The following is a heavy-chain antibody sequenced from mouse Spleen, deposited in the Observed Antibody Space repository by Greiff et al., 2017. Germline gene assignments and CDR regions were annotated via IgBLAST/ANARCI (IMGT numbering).Heavy chain of an antibody. J-gene: IGHJ1*01. CDR3: ATTGSSPFDV. V-gene: IGHV1-55*01. CDR1: GYTFTSYW. CDR2: IYPGSGST. D-gene: IGHD1-1*01. Sequence: VQLQQSGAELVKPGASVKMSCKASGYTFTSYWITWVKQRPGQGLEWIGDIYPGSGSTNYNEKFKSKATLTVDTSSSTAYMQLSSLTSEDSAVYYCATTGSSPFDVWGAGTTVTVSS.